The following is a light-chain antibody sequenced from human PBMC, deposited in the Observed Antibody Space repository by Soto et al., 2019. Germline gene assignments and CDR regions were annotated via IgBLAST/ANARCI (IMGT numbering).Light chain of an antibody. J-gene: IGKJ1*01. CDR2: GAS. CDR1: QSVSSSY. CDR3: QPYGSSPRT. Sequence: EIVLTQSPGTLSLSPGERATLSCRASQSVSSSYLAWYQQKPGQAPRLLIYGASSRATGIPDRFSGSGSGTDFTLTISRLEPEDFAVYYCQPYGSSPRTFGQRTKVEIK. V-gene: IGKV3-20*01.